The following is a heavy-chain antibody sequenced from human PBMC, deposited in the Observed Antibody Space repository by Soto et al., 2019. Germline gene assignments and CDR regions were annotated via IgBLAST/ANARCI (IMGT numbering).Heavy chain of an antibody. CDR3: VRAAPTAAVDY. CDR1: GDSISRGNY. D-gene: IGHD1-26*01. Sequence: SETLSLTCTVSGDSISRGNYWTWIRQHPGKGLQWIGYISYSGGTYYNPSLKSRVTISADTSKNQFSLKLTSVTAADTAVYYCVRAAPTAAVDYWGQGSLVTVSS. V-gene: IGHV4-31*02. J-gene: IGHJ4*02. CDR2: ISYSGGT.